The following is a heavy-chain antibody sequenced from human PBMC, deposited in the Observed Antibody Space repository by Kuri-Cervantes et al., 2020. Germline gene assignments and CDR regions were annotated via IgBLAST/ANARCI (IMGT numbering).Heavy chain of an antibody. CDR3: ARTVAVAGVFLGGWFDP. CDR1: GFTFDDYG. J-gene: IGHJ5*02. D-gene: IGHD6-19*01. CDR2: INWNGGST. V-gene: IGHV3-20*01. Sequence: GESLKISCAASGFTFDDYGMSWVRQAPGKGLEWVSGINWNGGSTGYADSVKGRFTISRDNAKNSLYLQMNSLRAEDTALCHCARTVAVAGVFLGGWFDPWGQGTLVTVSS.